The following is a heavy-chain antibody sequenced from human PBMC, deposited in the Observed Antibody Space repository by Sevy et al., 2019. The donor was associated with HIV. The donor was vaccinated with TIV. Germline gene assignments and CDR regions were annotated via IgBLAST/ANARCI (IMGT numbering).Heavy chain of an antibody. CDR1: GYTFTSYG. Sequence: ASVKVSCKASGYTFTSYGISWVRQAPGQGLEWMGWISAYNGNTNYAQKLQGRGTMTTDTSTSTAYMELRSLRSDDTAVYYCARESFNWNYFDYWGQGTQVTVSS. D-gene: IGHD1-1*01. V-gene: IGHV1-18*01. CDR2: ISAYNGNT. CDR3: ARESFNWNYFDY. J-gene: IGHJ4*02.